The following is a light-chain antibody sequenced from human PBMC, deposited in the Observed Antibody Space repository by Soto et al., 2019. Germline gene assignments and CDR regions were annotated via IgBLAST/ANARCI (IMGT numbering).Light chain of an antibody. CDR3: KSYTSATTYV. J-gene: IGLJ1*01. V-gene: IGLV2-14*03. CDR1: GSDIGTYNY. Sequence: QSALTQPASVSGSPGQSITISCTGTGSDIGTYNYVSWYQHHPGKAPKFIIYDVTNRPSGVSERFSGSKSGNTASLTISVLQAEDEADYFCKSYTSATTYVFGTGTKLTVL. CDR2: DVT.